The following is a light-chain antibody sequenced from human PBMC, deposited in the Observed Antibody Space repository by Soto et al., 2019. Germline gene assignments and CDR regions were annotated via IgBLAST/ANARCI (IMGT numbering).Light chain of an antibody. Sequence: DIQMTQSPSTQSASVGDRVTITCRASQYIHNYLAWYQQKPGEAPKLLIYEAANLESGVPSRFSGSGTGTEFTLTISSLQPDYFATYYCQQSNNYPWTFGQGTRVEI. CDR2: EAA. CDR1: QYIHNY. V-gene: IGKV1-5*03. J-gene: IGKJ1*01. CDR3: QQSNNYPWT.